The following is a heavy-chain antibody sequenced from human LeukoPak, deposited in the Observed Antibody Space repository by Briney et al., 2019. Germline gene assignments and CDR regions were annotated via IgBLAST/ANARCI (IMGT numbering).Heavy chain of an antibody. D-gene: IGHD3-16*02. Sequence: SQTLSLTCAISGDSVSSNSAAWNWIRQSPSRGLEWLRRTYYRSKWYNDYAVSVKSRITINPDTSKNQFSLQLNSVTPEDTAVYYCARASVYDYVWGSYRYQYYFDYWGQGTLVTVSS. J-gene: IGHJ4*02. CDR3: ARASVYDYVWGSYRYQYYFDY. V-gene: IGHV6-1*01. CDR2: TYYRSKWYN. CDR1: GDSVSSNSAA.